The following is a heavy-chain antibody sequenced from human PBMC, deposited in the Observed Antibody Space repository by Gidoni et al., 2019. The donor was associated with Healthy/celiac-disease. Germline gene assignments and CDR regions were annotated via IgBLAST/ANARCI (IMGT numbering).Heavy chain of an antibody. CDR2: IYHSGST. CDR3: ARDRGYCSGGSCYLGSAFDI. CDR1: GGSISSGGYS. V-gene: IGHV4-30-2*01. D-gene: IGHD2-15*01. J-gene: IGHJ3*02. Sequence: QLQLQESGSGLVTPSQTLSLTCAVSGGSISSGGYSWSWIRQPPGKGLEWIGYIYHSGSTYYNPSLKSRVTISVDRSKNQFSLKLSSVTAADTAVYYCARDRGYCSGGSCYLGSAFDIWGQGTMVTVSS.